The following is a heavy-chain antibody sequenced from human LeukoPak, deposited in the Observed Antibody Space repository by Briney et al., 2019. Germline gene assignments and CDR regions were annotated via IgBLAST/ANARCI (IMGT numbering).Heavy chain of an antibody. D-gene: IGHD6-19*01. J-gene: IGHJ4*02. CDR1: GGSISIYY. CDR3: ARHGYDSSGWYYFDY. V-gene: IGHV4-59*08. Sequence: KPSETLSLTCTVSGGSISIYYWSWIRQPPGKGLEWIGYIYYSGSTNYNPSLRSRVTISVDTSKNQFSLRLNSVTAADTAVYYCARHGYDSSGWYYFDYWGQGTLVTVSS. CDR2: IYYSGST.